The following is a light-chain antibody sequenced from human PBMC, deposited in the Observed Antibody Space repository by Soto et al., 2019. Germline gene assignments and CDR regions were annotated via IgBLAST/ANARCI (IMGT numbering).Light chain of an antibody. CDR3: QHYNNWPPLT. CDR1: HDISTY. J-gene: IGKJ4*01. Sequence: DIKLTHSPSTLSASVGDRVTITCRASHDISTYLAWYQQKPGKAPKLMIYEASTLQSGVPSRFSGSGSGTEFTLTISSLQSADFAVYYCQHYNNWPPLTFGGGTKVDI. V-gene: IGKV1-9*01. CDR2: EAS.